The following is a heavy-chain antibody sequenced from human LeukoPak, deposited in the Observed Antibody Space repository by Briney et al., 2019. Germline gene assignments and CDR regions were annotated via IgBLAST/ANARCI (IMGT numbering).Heavy chain of an antibody. CDR1: GLTFGSYG. V-gene: IGHV3-30*18. CDR3: AKCESWNNLSYYYNYAMDV. J-gene: IGHJ6*02. CDR2: ISYDGSNR. D-gene: IGHD1/OR15-1a*01. Sequence: PGGSLRLFCAVSGLTFGSYGMRWVRQAPGKGLEWVAVISYDGSNRYYADSVKGRFTISRDNSKNTLYLQMNSLRTEDTAVYYCAKCESWNNLSYYYNYAMDVWGQGTTVTVSS.